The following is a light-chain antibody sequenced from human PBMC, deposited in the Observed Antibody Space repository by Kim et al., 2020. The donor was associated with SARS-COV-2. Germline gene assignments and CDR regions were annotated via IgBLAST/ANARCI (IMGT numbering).Light chain of an antibody. CDR3: QQYGSSPLT. Sequence: EIVLTQSPGTLSLSPGEGATLSCRASQSVSRDCLAWYQQKPGQTPRLFIYGASNRATGISDRFSCSGSGTDFTLTISRLEPEDSAVYYCQQYGSSPLTFGGGTKVDI. CDR2: GAS. CDR1: QSVSRDC. J-gene: IGKJ4*01. V-gene: IGKV3-20*01.